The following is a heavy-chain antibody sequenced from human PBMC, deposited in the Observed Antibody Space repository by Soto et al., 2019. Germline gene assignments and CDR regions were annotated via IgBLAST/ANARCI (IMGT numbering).Heavy chain of an antibody. D-gene: IGHD6-13*01. Sequence: GGSLRLSFAASGFTFSSYAMSWVRPTPGKGLEWVSAISGSGGSTYYADSVKGRFTISRDNSKNTLYLQMNSLRAEDTAVYYCAKSKIAAGEFDYWGQGTLVTVSS. CDR3: AKSKIAAGEFDY. CDR2: ISGSGGST. J-gene: IGHJ4*02. V-gene: IGHV3-23*01. CDR1: GFTFSSYA.